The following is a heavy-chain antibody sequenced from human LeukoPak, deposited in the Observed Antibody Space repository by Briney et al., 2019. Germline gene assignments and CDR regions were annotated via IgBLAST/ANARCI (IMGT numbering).Heavy chain of an antibody. J-gene: IGHJ4*02. V-gene: IGHV4-34*01. Sequence: PSETLSVTCAVYGGSFTDYNWTWLRQSPEKGLEWIGEINDSGTTHYNPSLKSRVTISVDTAKHQFSLRMRSLTAADTAVYYCARGLDLEGLDYWGQGTLVTVSS. D-gene: IGHD1-1*01. CDR2: INDSGTT. CDR1: GGSFTDYN. CDR3: ARGLDLEGLDY.